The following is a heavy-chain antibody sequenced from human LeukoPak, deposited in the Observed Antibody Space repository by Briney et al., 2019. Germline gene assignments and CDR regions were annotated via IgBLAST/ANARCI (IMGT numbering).Heavy chain of an antibody. CDR3: ARDSASVAYGMDV. Sequence: PGGSLRLSCAASGFTFSSYGMHWVRQAPGKGLEWVAVIWYDGSNKYYADSVKGRFTISRDNSKNTLYLQMNSLRAEDTAVYYYARDSASVAYGMDVWGQGTTVTVSS. D-gene: IGHD6-19*01. V-gene: IGHV3-33*01. CDR2: IWYDGSNK. CDR1: GFTFSSYG. J-gene: IGHJ6*02.